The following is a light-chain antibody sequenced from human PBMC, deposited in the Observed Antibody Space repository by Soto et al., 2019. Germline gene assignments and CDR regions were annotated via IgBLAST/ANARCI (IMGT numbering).Light chain of an antibody. V-gene: IGKV3-11*01. CDR3: QQRSNWPLIT. J-gene: IGKJ5*01. Sequence: EIVLTQSPATLSVSPGERAILSCRASQSVRSSLAWYQQKPGQAPRLLIYDASNRATGIPARFSGSGSGTDFTLTISSLEPEDFAVYYCQQRSNWPLITFVQGTRLDIK. CDR1: QSVRSS. CDR2: DAS.